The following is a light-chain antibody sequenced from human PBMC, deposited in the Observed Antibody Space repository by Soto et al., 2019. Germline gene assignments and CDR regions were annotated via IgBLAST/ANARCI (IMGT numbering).Light chain of an antibody. V-gene: IGLV2-18*02. CDR3: SSYTSSSTLV. Sequence: QSALTQPPSVSGSPGQSVIISCTGTSSDVGSYNRVSWYQQPPGTAPKLMIHEVSNRPSGVPDRFSGSKSGNTASLTISGLQAEDEADYYCSSYTSSSTLVFGGGTKVTVL. CDR2: EVS. J-gene: IGLJ2*01. CDR1: SSDVGSYNR.